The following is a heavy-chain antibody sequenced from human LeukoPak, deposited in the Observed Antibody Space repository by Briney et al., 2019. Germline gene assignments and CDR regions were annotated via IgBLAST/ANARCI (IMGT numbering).Heavy chain of an antibody. Sequence: GGSLRLSCAASGFAFSSYAMSWVRQAQGKGLEWVSAISDSGGSTYHADSVKGRFTISRDNSKNTLYLQMNSLRAEDTAVYYCARIAAAGIYDAFDIWGQGTMVTVSS. CDR3: ARIAAAGIYDAFDI. CDR1: GFAFSSYA. J-gene: IGHJ3*02. D-gene: IGHD6-13*01. CDR2: ISDSGGST. V-gene: IGHV3-23*01.